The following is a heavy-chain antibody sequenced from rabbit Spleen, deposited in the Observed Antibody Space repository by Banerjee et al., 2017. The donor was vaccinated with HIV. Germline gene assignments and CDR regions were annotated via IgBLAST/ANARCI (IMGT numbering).Heavy chain of an antibody. Sequence: QSLEESGRGLVQPEGSLTLTCTASGFSFSSSYYMCWVCQDPGKGLDWIGCIYTGSDSTAYASWAKGRFTVSKTSSTTVTLQLNSLTAADTATYFCARGSATMTMVITGYYLSLWGQGTLVTVS. J-gene: IGHJ4*01. CDR2: IYTGSDST. D-gene: IGHD2-1*01. V-gene: IGHV1S40*01. CDR1: GFSFSSSYY. CDR3: ARGSATMTMVITGYYLSL.